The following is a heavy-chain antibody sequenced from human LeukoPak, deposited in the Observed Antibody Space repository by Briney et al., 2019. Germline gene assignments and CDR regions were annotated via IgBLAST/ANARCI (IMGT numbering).Heavy chain of an antibody. J-gene: IGHJ5*02. CDR1: GFTFDDCG. D-gene: IGHD3-10*01. V-gene: IGHV3-15*01. CDR2: IKSKTDGGTT. CDR3: TTYGSGSYYSP. Sequence: GGSLRLSCAASGFTFDDCGMSWVRQAPGKGLEWVGRIKSKTDGGTTDYAAPVKGRFTISRDDSKNTLYLQMNSLKTEDTAVYYCTTYGSGSYYSPWGQGTLVTVSS.